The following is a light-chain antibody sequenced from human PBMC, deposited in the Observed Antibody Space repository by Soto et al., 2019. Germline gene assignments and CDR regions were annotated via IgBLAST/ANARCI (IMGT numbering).Light chain of an antibody. Sequence: QSVLTQPPSVSEAPGQRVTISCPGGSSNIGAGYEAHWYQQVPGTAPKLLIYENNNRPSGVPDRFSGSKSGTSASLAITGLQAEDEAEYYCQSYDSSLSGYVFGTGTKLTVL. V-gene: IGLV1-40*01. CDR1: SSNIGAGYE. CDR2: ENN. CDR3: QSYDSSLSGYV. J-gene: IGLJ1*01.